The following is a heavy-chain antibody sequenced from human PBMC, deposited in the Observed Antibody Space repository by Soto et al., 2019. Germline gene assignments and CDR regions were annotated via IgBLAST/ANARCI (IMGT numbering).Heavy chain of an antibody. V-gene: IGHV1-69*12. Sequence: QVQLVQSGAEVKKPGSSVKVSCKASGGTFSSYAISWVRQAPGQGLEWMGGIIPIFGTANYAQKFQGRVTITANEAXSTAYMELSSLRSEDTAVYYCASARRDILTTWFAPWGQGTLVTVSS. CDR2: IIPIFGTA. CDR1: GGTFSSYA. J-gene: IGHJ5*02. CDR3: ASARRDILTTWFAP. D-gene: IGHD3-9*01.